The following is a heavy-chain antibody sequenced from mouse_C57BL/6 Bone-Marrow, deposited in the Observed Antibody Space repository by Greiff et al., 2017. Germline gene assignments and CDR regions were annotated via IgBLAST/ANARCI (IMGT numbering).Heavy chain of an antibody. J-gene: IGHJ4*01. V-gene: IGHV1-39*01. D-gene: IGHD2-4*01. CDR3: ARGYDYDYAMDY. CDR2: INPNYGTT. CDR1: GYSFTDYN. Sequence: VQLQQSGPELVKPGASVKISCKASGYSFTDYNMNWVKQNNGKSLEWIGVINPNYGTTSYNQKFKGKATFTVDQSTSTAYMQLNSLTSENSAVYYCARGYDYDYAMDYWGQGTSVTVSS.